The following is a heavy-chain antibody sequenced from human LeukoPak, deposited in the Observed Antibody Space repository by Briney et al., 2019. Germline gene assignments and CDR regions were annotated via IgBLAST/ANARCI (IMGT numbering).Heavy chain of an antibody. V-gene: IGHV1-2*02. Sequence: ASVKVSCKASGYTFTGYYMHWVRQAPGQGLEWMGWINPNTGSTNYAQKFQGRVTMTRDTSISTAYMELSSLRSDDTALYYCARPTNIWSAFHFWGQGTLVTVSS. CDR1: GYTFTGYY. D-gene: IGHD2-2*01. CDR3: ARPTNIWSAFHF. CDR2: INPNTGST. J-gene: IGHJ4*02.